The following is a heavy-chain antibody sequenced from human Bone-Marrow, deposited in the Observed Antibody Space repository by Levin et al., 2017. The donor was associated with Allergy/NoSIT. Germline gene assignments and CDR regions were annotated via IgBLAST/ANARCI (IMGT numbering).Heavy chain of an antibody. CDR1: GGSVGSGSYY. CDR3: AKDAIRGSDQPYYFDY. J-gene: IGHJ4*02. CDR2: INYSGST. D-gene: IGHD6-19*01. Sequence: SQTLSLTCTVSGGSVGSGSYYWNWIRQFPGKELQWIGYINYSGSTIYNPSLNSRVNISFDTSKSQFFLRLSSVTAADTAVYFCAKDAIRGSDQPYYFDYWGQGTLVTASS. V-gene: IGHV4-61*01.